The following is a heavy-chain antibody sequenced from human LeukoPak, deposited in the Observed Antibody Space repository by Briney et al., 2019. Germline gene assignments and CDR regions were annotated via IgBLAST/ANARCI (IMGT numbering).Heavy chain of an antibody. D-gene: IGHD3-10*01. Sequence: GGSLRLSCAASGFTFSSYWMSWVHQAPGQGLEWVASINQDGSARYYVHSVKGRFTISRDNAKNSLYLQMNSLRAEDTAVYYCASSPVRDVRGVPYYYYYYMDVWGKGTTVTISS. V-gene: IGHV3-7*03. CDR3: ASSPVRDVRGVPYYYYYYMDV. CDR2: INQDGSAR. CDR1: GFTFSSYW. J-gene: IGHJ6*03.